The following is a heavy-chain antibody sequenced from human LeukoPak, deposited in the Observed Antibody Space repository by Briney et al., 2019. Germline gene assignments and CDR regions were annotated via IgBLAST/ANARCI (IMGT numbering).Heavy chain of an antibody. J-gene: IGHJ3*02. CDR2: ISGYNGNT. CDR3: ARDSIVGAVPDAFDI. D-gene: IGHD1-26*01. V-gene: IGHV1-18*01. CDR1: GYTFTSYG. Sequence: ASVKVSCKASGYTFTSYGISGVRQAPGQGLEWMGWISGYNGNTNYAQKLQGRVTMTTDTSTSTAYMELRSLRSDDTAVYYCARDSIVGAVPDAFDIWGQGTMVTVS.